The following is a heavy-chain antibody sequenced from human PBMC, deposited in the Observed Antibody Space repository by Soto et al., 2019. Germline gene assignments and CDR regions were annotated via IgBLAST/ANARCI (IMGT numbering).Heavy chain of an antibody. D-gene: IGHD2-2*01. J-gene: IGHJ6*02. CDR1: GDTFKKFA. CDR3: ARGVVPAAGAAPPYFHYGVDV. V-gene: IGHV1-69*01. Sequence: QVQLVQSGPEVKKPGSSVKVSCKTSGDTFKKFAISWVRQAPGQGPEWMGGIIPMFGTTKYTQKFQGRVTFTADESTGTEYLELTSLMSEDQATYFCARGVVPAAGAAPPYFHYGVDVWGQGTKVTVSS. CDR2: IIPMFGTT.